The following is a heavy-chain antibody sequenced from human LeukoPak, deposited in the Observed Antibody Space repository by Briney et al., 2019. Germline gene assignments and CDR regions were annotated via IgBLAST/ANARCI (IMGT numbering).Heavy chain of an antibody. CDR2: ISGSGGST. J-gene: IGHJ4*02. V-gene: IGHV3-23*01. CDR3: AKSCSGGSCYSMFYYFDY. Sequence: PGGSLRLSCAASGFTFSSYAMSWVRQAPGKGLEWVSAISGSGGSTYYADSVKGRFTISRDNSKNTLYLQMNSLRAEDTAVYYCAKSCSGGSCYSMFYYFDYWGQGTLVTVSS. CDR1: GFTFSSYA. D-gene: IGHD2-15*01.